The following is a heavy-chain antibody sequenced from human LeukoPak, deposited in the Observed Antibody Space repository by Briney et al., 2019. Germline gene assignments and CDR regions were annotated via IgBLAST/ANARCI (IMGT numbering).Heavy chain of an antibody. Sequence: ASVKVSCKASGYTFTSYGISWVRQAPGQGLEWVGWISAYNGNTNYAQKLQGRVTMTTDTSTSTAYMELRSLRSEDTAVYYCARHFFGGYSSSWYVWFDPWGQGTLVTVSS. D-gene: IGHD6-13*01. CDR1: GYTFTSYG. V-gene: IGHV1-18*01. CDR2: ISAYNGNT. CDR3: ARHFFGGYSSSWYVWFDP. J-gene: IGHJ5*02.